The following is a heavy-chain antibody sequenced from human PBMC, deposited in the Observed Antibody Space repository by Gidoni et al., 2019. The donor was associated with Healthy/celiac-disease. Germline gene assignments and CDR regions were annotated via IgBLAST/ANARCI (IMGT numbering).Heavy chain of an antibody. V-gene: IGHV3-64D*06. J-gene: IGHJ3*02. D-gene: IGHD6-19*01. CDR1: GFTFSSYA. CDR3: VKQWLQAFDI. CDR2: ISSNGGST. Sequence: EVPLVESGGGLVQPGGSLRLHCSAFGFTFSSYAMRGGRQAPGKGLEYFSAISSNGGSTYYADSGKGRFTISRDNSKNTLYLQMSSLRAEDTAVYYCVKQWLQAFDIWGQGTMVTVSS.